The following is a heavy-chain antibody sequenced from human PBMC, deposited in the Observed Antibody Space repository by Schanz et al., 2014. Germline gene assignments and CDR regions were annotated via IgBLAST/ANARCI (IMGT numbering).Heavy chain of an antibody. CDR3: GRVHHYDPSGWGDFDY. CDR2: MNPKTGNT. J-gene: IGHJ4*02. Sequence: QVQLVQSGAEVKKPGASVKVSCTASGFNFNNYDINWVRQATGQGLEWMGWMNPKTGNTDHAQKFLGRGSMTWDASTSTAYLDLSRLRSEDTAVYYCGRVHHYDPSGWGDFDYWGQGALVTVSS. D-gene: IGHD3-22*01. CDR1: GFNFNNYD. V-gene: IGHV1-8*01.